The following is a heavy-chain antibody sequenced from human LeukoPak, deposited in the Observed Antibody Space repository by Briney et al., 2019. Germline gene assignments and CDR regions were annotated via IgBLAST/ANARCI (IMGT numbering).Heavy chain of an antibody. V-gene: IGHV3-7*01. CDR1: GFIFSKHW. Sequence: GGSLRLSCAPSGFIFSKHWMSWVRQAPGKGLEWVANIKQDGSEKYYVDSVKGRFTISRDNAKNSLHLQMNSLRAEDTAVYYCARDFRPSGSGSYRTDYWGQGTLVTVSS. D-gene: IGHD3-10*01. J-gene: IGHJ4*02. CDR3: ARDFRPSGSGSYRTDY. CDR2: IKQDGSEK.